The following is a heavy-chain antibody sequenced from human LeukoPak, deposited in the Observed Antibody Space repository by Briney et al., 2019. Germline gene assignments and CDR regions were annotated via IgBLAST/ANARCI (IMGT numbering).Heavy chain of an antibody. CDR2: IRYDGSKQ. J-gene: IGHJ4*02. CDR1: GFTFSSYG. Sequence: GGSLRLSCAASGFTFSSYGMHWVRQAPGKGLEWVAFIRYDGSKQYYADSVKGRFTISRDNSKNTLFLQMNSLRGEDTAVYYCAKDRRSSGWNAAPGYWGQGTPVTVSS. CDR3: AKDRRSSGWNAAPGY. D-gene: IGHD6-19*01. V-gene: IGHV3-30*02.